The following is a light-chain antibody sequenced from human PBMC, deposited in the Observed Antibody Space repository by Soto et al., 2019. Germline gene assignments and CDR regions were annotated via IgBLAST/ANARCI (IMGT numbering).Light chain of an antibody. CDR2: DVS. CDR1: SSDVGAYNY. Sequence: QSVLTQPRSVSGSPGQSVTISCTGTSSDVGAYNYVSWYQQHPGKAPKLMISDVSKRPSGVPDRFSGYKSGNTASLTISGLQAEDEADYYCCSYAGSYTVLFGGGTKLTVL. J-gene: IGLJ2*01. V-gene: IGLV2-11*01. CDR3: CSYAGSYTVL.